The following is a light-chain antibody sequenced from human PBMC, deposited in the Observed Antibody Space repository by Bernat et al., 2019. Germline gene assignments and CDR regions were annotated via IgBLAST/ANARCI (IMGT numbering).Light chain of an antibody. J-gene: IGKJ1*01. CDR2: KAS. V-gene: IGKV1-5*03. CDR3: QQYNSYSRT. Sequence: DIQMTQSPSTLSASVGDRVTITCRASQSFSSWLAWYQQKPGKDPKLLIYKASSLESGVPSRFSGSGSGTEFTLTISSLQPDDFATYYCQQYNSYSRTFGQGTKVEIK. CDR1: QSFSSW.